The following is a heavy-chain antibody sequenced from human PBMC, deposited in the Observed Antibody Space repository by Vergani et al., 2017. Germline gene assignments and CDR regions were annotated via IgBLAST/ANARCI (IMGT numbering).Heavy chain of an antibody. J-gene: IGHJ6*03. Sequence: EVQLLESGGGLVQPGGSLRLSCAASGFTFSSYAMSWAPQAPGKGLEWVSALSGRGGSTYYADSVKGRFTISRDNSKTTLYLQMNSLRAEDTAVYYCASSGNEYSSSYSYMDVWGKGTTVTVSS. V-gene: IGHV3-23*01. CDR3: ASSGNEYSSSYSYMDV. CDR2: LSGRGGST. D-gene: IGHD6-6*01. CDR1: GFTFSSYA.